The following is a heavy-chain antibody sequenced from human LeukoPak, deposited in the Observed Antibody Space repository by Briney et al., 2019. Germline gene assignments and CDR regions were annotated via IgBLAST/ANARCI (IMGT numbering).Heavy chain of an antibody. CDR2: IYYSGST. D-gene: IGHD4-11*01. V-gene: IGHV4-59*13. Sequence: SETLSLTCTVSGGSLSSYSWNWVRQPPGRGLEWIGYIYYSGSTNYNPSLQSRVTISVDTSRNQFSLKLSSVTTADTAVYYCARDTGSYYYYYGMDVWGQGTTVTVSS. J-gene: IGHJ6*02. CDR1: GGSLSSYS. CDR3: ARDTGSYYYYYGMDV.